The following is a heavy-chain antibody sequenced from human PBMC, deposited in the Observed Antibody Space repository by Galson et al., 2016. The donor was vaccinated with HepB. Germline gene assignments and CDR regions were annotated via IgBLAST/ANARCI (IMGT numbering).Heavy chain of an antibody. Sequence: SVKVSCKASGYTFTSYYIHWVRQAPGQGLEWMGVINPSGGSTNYAQKFLGRVTMTTDTSTSTVYMELSILRSEDTAVYYCARAQRRTDSSGWNYFDYWGQGTLATVSS. J-gene: IGHJ4*02. CDR2: INPSGGST. D-gene: IGHD6-19*01. CDR1: GYTFTSYY. V-gene: IGHV1-46*01. CDR3: ARAQRRTDSSGWNYFDY.